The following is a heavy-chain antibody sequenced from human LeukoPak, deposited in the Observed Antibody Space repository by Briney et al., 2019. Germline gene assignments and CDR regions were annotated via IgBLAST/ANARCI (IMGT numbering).Heavy chain of an antibody. CDR1: GGSFSGYY. CDR2: INHSGST. CDR3: ARDRDQGLSYSWSYYYDSSGYSDAFDI. J-gene: IGHJ3*02. V-gene: IGHV4-34*01. Sequence: PSETLSLTCAVYGGSFSGYYWSWIRQPPGKGLEWIGEINHSGSTNYNPSLKSRVTISVDTSKNQFSLKLSSVTAADTAVYYCARDRDQGLSYSWSYYYDSSGYSDAFDIWGQGTMVTVSS. D-gene: IGHD3-22*01.